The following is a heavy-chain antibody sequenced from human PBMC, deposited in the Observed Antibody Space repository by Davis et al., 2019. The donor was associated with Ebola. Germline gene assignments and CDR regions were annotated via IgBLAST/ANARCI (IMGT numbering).Heavy chain of an antibody. CDR2: IIPIFRSP. V-gene: IGHV1-69*13. CDR3: ARVRTGYYFDSSDSPSWFDP. Sequence: SVKVSCKASGDTFSSFGFSWVRQAPGQGLEWMGGIIPIFRSPNYAQRFQGRVTMTADESTRTVYMELSSLRSEDTAIYYCARVRTGYYFDSSDSPSWFDPWGQGTLVTVSS. D-gene: IGHD3-22*01. J-gene: IGHJ5*02. CDR1: GDTFSSFG.